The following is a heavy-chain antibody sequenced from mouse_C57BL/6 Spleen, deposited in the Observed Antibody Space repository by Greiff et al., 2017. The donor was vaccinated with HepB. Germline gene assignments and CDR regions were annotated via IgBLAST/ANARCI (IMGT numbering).Heavy chain of an antibody. CDR1: GYTFTSYT. D-gene: IGHD1-1*01. J-gene: IGHJ3*01. V-gene: IGHV1-4*01. CDR2: INPSSGYT. Sequence: QVQLQQSGAELARPGASVKMSCKASGYTFTSYTMHWVKQRPGQGLEWIGYINPSSGYTKYNQKFKDKATLTADKSSSTAYMQLSSLTSEDSAVYYCARLGITTVVATRAWFAYWGQGTLVTVSA. CDR3: ARLGITTVVATRAWFAY.